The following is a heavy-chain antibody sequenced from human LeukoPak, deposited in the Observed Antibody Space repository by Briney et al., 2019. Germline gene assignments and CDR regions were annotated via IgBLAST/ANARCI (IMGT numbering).Heavy chain of an antibody. CDR3: ARDPPMVRGVIGAFDI. D-gene: IGHD3-10*01. Sequence: GASVKVSCKASGYTFTSYAMHWVRQAPGQRLEWMGWINTNTGNPTYAQGFTGRFVFSLDTSVSTAYLQISSLKAEDTAVYYCARDPPMVRGVIGAFDIWGQGTMVTVSS. V-gene: IGHV7-4-1*02. CDR1: GYTFTSYA. J-gene: IGHJ3*02. CDR2: INTNTGNP.